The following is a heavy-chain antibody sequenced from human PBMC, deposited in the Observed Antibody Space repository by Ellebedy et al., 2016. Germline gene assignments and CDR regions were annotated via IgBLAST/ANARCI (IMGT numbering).Heavy chain of an antibody. CDR2: ISWNSGSI. CDR3: ARDRYSLRINDAFDI. CDR1: GFTFADYA. V-gene: IGHV3-9*01. Sequence: GGSLRLSXAASGFTFADYAMHWVRQAPGKGLEWVSGISWNSGSIGYADSVKGRFTISRDNSKNTLFLQMNSLRAEDTAVYYCARDRYSLRINDAFDIWGQGTMVTVSS. D-gene: IGHD1-1*01. J-gene: IGHJ3*02.